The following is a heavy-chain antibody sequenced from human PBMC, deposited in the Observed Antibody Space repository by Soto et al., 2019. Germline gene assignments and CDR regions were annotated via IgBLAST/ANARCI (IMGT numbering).Heavy chain of an antibody. D-gene: IGHD3-9*01. CDR2: IKTDGSDT. CDR3: ARTRTIDWASDI. Sequence: EVQLVESGGGLVQPGGSLRLSCAASGFTFSNYWMHWVRQSPGKGLVWVSRIKTDGSDTHYADSVTGRFTISRDNAKNTVYLPMNRLRDDDTALYYCARTRTIDWASDIWGQGTMVIVSS. CDR1: GFTFSNYW. J-gene: IGHJ3*02. V-gene: IGHV3-74*01.